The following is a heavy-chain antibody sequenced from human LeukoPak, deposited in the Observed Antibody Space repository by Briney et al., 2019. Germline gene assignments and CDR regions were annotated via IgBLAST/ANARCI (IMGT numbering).Heavy chain of an antibody. D-gene: IGHD3-10*01. Sequence: SETLSLTCAVYGGSFSGYYWSWIRQPPGKGLEWIGEINHSGSTNYNPSLKSRVTISVDTSKNQFSLKLSSVTAADTAVYYCARGFNYIDFFYYYYYMDVWGKGTTVTVSS. J-gene: IGHJ6*03. V-gene: IGHV4-34*01. CDR1: GGSFSGYY. CDR3: ARGFNYIDFFYYYYYMDV. CDR2: INHSGST.